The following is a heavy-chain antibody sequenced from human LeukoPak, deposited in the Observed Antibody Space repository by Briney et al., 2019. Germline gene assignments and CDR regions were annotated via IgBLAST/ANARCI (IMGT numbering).Heavy chain of an antibody. CDR1: GYTFTSYA. CDR3: ARWYGGNFRRAFDI. J-gene: IGHJ3*02. D-gene: IGHD4-23*01. Sequence: GASVKVSCKASGYTFTSYAMNWVRQAPGQGLEWMGWVNTNTGNPTYAQGSTGRFVFSLDTSVSTAYLQISSLKAEDTAVYYCARWYGGNFRRAFDIWGQGTMVTVSS. V-gene: IGHV7-4-1*02. CDR2: VNTNTGNP.